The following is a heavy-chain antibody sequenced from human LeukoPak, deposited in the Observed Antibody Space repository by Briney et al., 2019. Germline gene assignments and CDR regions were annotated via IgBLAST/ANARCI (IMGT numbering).Heavy chain of an antibody. V-gene: IGHV3-30*03. J-gene: IGHJ4*02. CDR2: ISSYGSNE. CDR1: GFTISNYG. D-gene: IGHD3-16*01. CDR3: ARDIRGRNSPLFDY. Sequence: GGSLRLSRAASGFTISNYGMHWVRQAPGKGLEWVALISSYGSNEYYADSVKGRFTISRDNSKNTLYLQMNSLRPEDTAVYYCARDIRGRNSPLFDYWGQGTLVTVSS.